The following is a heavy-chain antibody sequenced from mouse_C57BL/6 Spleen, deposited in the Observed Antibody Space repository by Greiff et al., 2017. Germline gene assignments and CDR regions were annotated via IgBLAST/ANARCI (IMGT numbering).Heavy chain of an antibody. J-gene: IGHJ4*01. Sequence: QVTLKVSGPGILQSSQTLSLTCSISGFSLSTSGMGVSWIRQPSGKGLEWLAHIYWDDDKRYNPSLKSRLTISKDTSSNQVFLKITSVDTADTATYYCARDDYDGSSYAMDYWGQGTSVTVSS. CDR1: GFSLSTSGMG. V-gene: IGHV8-12*01. D-gene: IGHD2-4*01. CDR2: IYWDDDK. CDR3: ARDDYDGSSYAMDY.